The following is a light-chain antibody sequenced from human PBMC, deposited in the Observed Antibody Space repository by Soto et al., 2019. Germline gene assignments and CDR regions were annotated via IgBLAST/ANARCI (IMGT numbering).Light chain of an antibody. CDR1: QSISSY. J-gene: IGKJ1*01. V-gene: IGKV1-39*01. CDR3: QQSYSTPFVT. CDR2: AAS. Sequence: DIQMTQSPSSLSASVGDSVTITCRASQSISSYLNWYQQKPGKAPKLLIYAASSLQSGVPSRFSGSGSGTDFTLTISSLQPEDFATYYCQQSYSTPFVTFGQGTKVEIK.